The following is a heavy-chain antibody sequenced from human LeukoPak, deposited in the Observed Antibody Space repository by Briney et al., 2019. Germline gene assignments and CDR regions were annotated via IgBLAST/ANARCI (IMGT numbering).Heavy chain of an antibody. CDR3: AKVRTAIVDY. V-gene: IGHV3-23*01. J-gene: IGHJ4*02. Sequence: GASLRLSCAASGFTFSSYAMSWVRQAPGKGLEWVSAISGSGGSTYYADSVKGRFTISGDNSKNTLYLQMNSLRAEDTAVYYCAKVRTAIVDYWGQGTLVTVSS. CDR2: ISGSGGST. D-gene: IGHD5-18*01. CDR1: GFTFSSYA.